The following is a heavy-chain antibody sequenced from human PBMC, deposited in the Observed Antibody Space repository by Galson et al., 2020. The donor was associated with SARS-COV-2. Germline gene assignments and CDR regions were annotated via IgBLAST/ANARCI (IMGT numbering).Heavy chain of an antibody. Sequence: GGSLRLSCAASGFTFSSYAMHWVRQAPGKGLEWVAVISYDGSNKYYADSVKGRFTISRDNSKNTLYLQMNSLRAEDTAVYYCARDWNDVLFLEDYYGRDVWGQGTTVTVSS. CDR3: ARDWNDVLFLEDYYGRDV. J-gene: IGHJ6*02. V-gene: IGHV3-30*04. CDR1: GFTFSSYA. D-gene: IGHD1-1*01. CDR2: ISYDGSNK.